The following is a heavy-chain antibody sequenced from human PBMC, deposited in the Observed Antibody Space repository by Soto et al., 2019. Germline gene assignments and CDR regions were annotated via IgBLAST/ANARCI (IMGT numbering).Heavy chain of an antibody. Sequence: PGGSLRLSCTASGFTVSSCEMNWVRQAPGKGLGWVSYINVEGVTIYADSVKGRFTISRDNAQNSLLLQMNSLRAEDTALYYCTRDKGDKVAYSMDVWGQGTTVTVSS. CDR1: GFTVSSCE. V-gene: IGHV3-48*03. CDR3: TRDKGDKVAYSMDV. D-gene: IGHD3-16*01. CDR2: INVEGVT. J-gene: IGHJ6*02.